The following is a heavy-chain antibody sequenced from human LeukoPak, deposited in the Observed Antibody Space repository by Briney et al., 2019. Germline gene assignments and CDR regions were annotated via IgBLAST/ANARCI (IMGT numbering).Heavy chain of an antibody. CDR1: SGPISTSY. CDR2: FYYGGST. J-gene: IGHJ3*02. CDR3: ARVSYYNAFDI. D-gene: IGHD3-10*01. V-gene: IGHV4-59*01. Sequence: PSETLSLTCTVSSGPISTSYWSWIRQSPGRGLEWITNFYYGGSTYYNPSLKSRVTISVDASKNQFSLKLGFVTAADTAVYYCARVSYYNAFDIWGQGTMVTVSS.